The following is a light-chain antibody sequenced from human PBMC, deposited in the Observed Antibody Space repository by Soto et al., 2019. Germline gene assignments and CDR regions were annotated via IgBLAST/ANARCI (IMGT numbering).Light chain of an antibody. Sequence: ENVLTQSSGTLSLSPGDSATLSCRASQSVTSNSLAWYQQKPGQAPRLLVYGASRRATGIPDRFGGRGSGTDFTLTIARLEPEDFAVYYCQQYDSSPGTFGQGTKVDIK. CDR3: QQYDSSPGT. J-gene: IGKJ1*01. V-gene: IGKV3-20*01. CDR2: GAS. CDR1: QSVTSNS.